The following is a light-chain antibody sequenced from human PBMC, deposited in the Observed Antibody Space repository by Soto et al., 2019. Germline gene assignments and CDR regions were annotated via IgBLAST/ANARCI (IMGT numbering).Light chain of an antibody. J-gene: IGKJ5*01. CDR1: QSVSSSS. V-gene: IGKV3D-20*02. Sequence: ETVLTQSPGTLSLSPGERATLSCRAGQSVSSSSLAWYQQKPGQAPRLLIYDASSRATGIPDRFSGSGSGTDFTLTINRLEPEDFAVYYCQQYIKWPITFGQGTRLEIK. CDR3: QQYIKWPIT. CDR2: DAS.